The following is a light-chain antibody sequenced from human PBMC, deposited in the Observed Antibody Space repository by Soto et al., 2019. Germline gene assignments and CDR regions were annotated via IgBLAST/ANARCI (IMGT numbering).Light chain of an antibody. CDR3: QQYGSSPYT. V-gene: IGKV3-20*01. CDR1: RGVARTY. J-gene: IGKJ2*01. Sequence: EIVLTQSPGTLFLFPGKGATFSSGTGRGVARTYLAWSQQKPGQAPRLLIYGASSRATGIQDRFSGSGSGTDFTLTISRLEPEDFAVYYCQQYGSSPYTFGQGTKLEIK. CDR2: GAS.